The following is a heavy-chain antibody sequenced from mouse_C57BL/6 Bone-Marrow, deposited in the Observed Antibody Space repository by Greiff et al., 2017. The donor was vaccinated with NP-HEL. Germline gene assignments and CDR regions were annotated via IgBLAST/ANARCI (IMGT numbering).Heavy chain of an antibody. J-gene: IGHJ2*01. CDR3: AREYYYDY. V-gene: IGHV1-50*01. CDR1: GYTFTSYW. Sequence: QVHVKQPGAELVKPGASVKLSCKASGYTFTSYWMQWVKPRPGQGLEWIGEIDPSASYTNYNQKFKGKATLTVDTSSSTAYMQLSSLTSEDSAVYYCAREYYYDYWGQGTTLTVSS. CDR2: IDPSASYT.